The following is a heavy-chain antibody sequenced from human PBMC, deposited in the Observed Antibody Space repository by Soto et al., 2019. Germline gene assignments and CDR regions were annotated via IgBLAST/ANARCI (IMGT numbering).Heavy chain of an antibody. D-gene: IGHD3-9*01. CDR2: FDPEDGET. CDR1: GYTLTELS. CDR3: ALVLRYFDSSNFFDY. J-gene: IGHJ4*02. V-gene: IGHV1-24*01. Sequence: GASVKVSCKVSGYTLTELSMHWVRQAPGKGLEWMGGFDPEDGETIYAQKFQGRVTMTEDTSTDTAYMELSSLRSEDTAVYYCALVLRYFDSSNFFDYWGQGTLVTVSS.